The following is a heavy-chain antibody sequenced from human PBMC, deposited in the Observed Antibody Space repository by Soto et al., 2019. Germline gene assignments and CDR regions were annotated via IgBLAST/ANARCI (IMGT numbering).Heavy chain of an antibody. J-gene: IGHJ4*02. CDR2: IINDGSRT. CDR3: ARGRDGSGALDY. D-gene: IGHD6-19*01. V-gene: IGHV3-74*01. Sequence: PGGSLRPSCAAFGFSFSSYWMHWVRRAPGKGLVWVSRIINDGSRTSFADSVKGRFTISRDDAKNTLFLEMNSLRPEDTAVYSFARGRDGSGALDYWGQGALVTVSS. CDR1: GFSFSSYW.